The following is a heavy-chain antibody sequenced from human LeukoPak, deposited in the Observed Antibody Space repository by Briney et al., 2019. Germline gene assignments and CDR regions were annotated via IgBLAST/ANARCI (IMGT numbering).Heavy chain of an antibody. CDR3: ARSHTSYCSSTSCYLGRY. D-gene: IGHD2-2*01. Sequence: PGGSLRLSCAASGFTFSSYWMSWVRQAPGKGLEWVSAISGSGGSTYYADSVKGRFTISRDNSKNTLYLQMNSLRAEDTAVYYCARSHTSYCSSTSCYLGRYWGQGTLVTVSS. CDR1: GFTFSSYW. CDR2: ISGSGGST. J-gene: IGHJ4*02. V-gene: IGHV3-23*01.